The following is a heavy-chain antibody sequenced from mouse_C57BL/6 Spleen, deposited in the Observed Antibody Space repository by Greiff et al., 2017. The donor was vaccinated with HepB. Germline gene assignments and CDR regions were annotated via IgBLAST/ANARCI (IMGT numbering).Heavy chain of an antibody. Sequence: EVKLMESGGGLVKPGGSLKLSCAASGFTFSSYAMSWVRQTPEKRLEWVATISDGGSYTYYPDNVKGRFTISRENAKNNLYLQMSHLKSEDTAMYYCARDWPYGSFAYWGQGTLGTVSA. V-gene: IGHV5-4*01. D-gene: IGHD1-1*01. J-gene: IGHJ3*01. CDR3: ARDWPYGSFAY. CDR2: ISDGGSYT. CDR1: GFTFSSYA.